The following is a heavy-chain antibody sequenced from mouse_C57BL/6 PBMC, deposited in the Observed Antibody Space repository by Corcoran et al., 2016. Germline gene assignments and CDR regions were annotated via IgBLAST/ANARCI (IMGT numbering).Heavy chain of an antibody. J-gene: IGHJ4*01. V-gene: IGHV9-3*01. CDR1: GYTFTTYG. CDR2: INTYSGVP. D-gene: IGHD2-12*01. CDR3: ARENYIY. Sequence: QIQLVQSGPELKKPGETVKISCKASGYTFTTYGMSWVKQAQGKGLKWMGWINTYSGVPTYADDFKGRFAFSLETSASTAYLQINNLKNEDTATYFCARENYIYWGQGTSVTVSS.